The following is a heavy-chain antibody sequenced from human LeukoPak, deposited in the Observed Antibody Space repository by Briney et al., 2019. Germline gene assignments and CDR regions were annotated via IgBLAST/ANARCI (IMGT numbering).Heavy chain of an antibody. D-gene: IGHD3-10*01. J-gene: IGHJ6*03. CDR3: ARGITMVRGAIGLYYYYYMDV. CDR2: IYTSGST. CDR1: GGSISSGSYY. V-gene: IGHV4-61*02. Sequence: PSETLSLTCTVSGGSISSGSYYWSWIRQPAGKGLEWIGRIYTSGSTNYNPSLKSRVTISVDTSKNQFSLKLSSVTAADTAVYYCARGITMVRGAIGLYYYYYMDVWGKGTTVTISS.